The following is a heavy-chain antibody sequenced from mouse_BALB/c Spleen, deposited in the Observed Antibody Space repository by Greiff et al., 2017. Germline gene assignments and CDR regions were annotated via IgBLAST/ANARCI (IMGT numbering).Heavy chain of an antibody. D-gene: IGHD2-2*01. CDR2: ISSGSSTI. CDR3: ARDGYDDYAMDY. CDR1: GFTFSSFG. J-gene: IGHJ4*01. Sequence: EVNVVESGGGLVQPGGSRKLYCAASGFTFSSFGMHWVRQAPEKGLEWVAYISSGSSTIYYADTVKGRFTISRDNPKNTLFLQMTSLRSEDTAMYYCARDGYDDYAMDYWGQGTSVTVSS. V-gene: IGHV5-17*02.